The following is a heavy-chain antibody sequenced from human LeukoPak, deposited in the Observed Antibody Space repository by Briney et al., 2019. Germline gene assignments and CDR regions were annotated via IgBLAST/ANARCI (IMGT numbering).Heavy chain of an antibody. V-gene: IGHV5-10-1*01. CDR3: ARRSRDIVVVPAAIGGLDYYYYGMDV. Sequence: GESLETSCKGSGYSFTSYWISWVRQMPGKGLEWMGRIDPSDSYTNYSPSFQGHVTISADKSISTAYLQWSSLKASDTAMYYCARRSRDIVVVPAAIGGLDYYYYGMDVWGKGTTVTVSS. CDR1: GYSFTSYW. D-gene: IGHD2-2*01. CDR2: IDPSDSYT. J-gene: IGHJ6*04.